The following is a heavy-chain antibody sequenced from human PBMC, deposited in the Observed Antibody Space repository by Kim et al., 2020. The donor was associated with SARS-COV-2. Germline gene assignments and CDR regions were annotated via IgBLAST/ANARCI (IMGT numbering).Heavy chain of an antibody. Sequence: YADSVKGRFTISRDNAKNSLYLQMNSLRAEDTAVYFCARDSGGVIDYFDYWGQGTLVTVSS. CDR3: ARDSGGVIDYFDY. J-gene: IGHJ4*02. V-gene: IGHV3-11*01. D-gene: IGHD3-16*02.